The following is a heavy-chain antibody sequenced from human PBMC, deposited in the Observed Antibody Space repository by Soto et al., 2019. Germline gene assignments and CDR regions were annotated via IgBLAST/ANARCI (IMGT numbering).Heavy chain of an antibody. Sequence: ASVKVSCKAFGYTFTSYDIYWVRQAAGQGLEWMGWMNPNTGNSAYAQKFQGRVTVTSDTSINTVHMELSSLRSEDTAVYYCARRAETNGWNGFGADKYYFDFWGQGTLVTVSS. D-gene: IGHD1-1*01. CDR2: MNPNTGNS. J-gene: IGHJ4*02. V-gene: IGHV1-8*01. CDR1: GYTFTSYD. CDR3: ARRAETNGWNGFGADKYYFDF.